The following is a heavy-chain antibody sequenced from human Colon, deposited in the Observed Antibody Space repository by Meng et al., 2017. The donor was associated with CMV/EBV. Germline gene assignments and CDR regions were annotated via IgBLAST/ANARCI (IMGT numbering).Heavy chain of an antibody. J-gene: IGHJ4*02. CDR3: ARARDRDGLYNFDS. CDR2: IVPIFVTP. CDR1: GGSFSNYA. D-gene: IGHD5-24*01. V-gene: IGHV1-69*12. Sequence: VQLVQSGAEGKKPGSSVKVSCRTSGGSFSNYAVSWVRQAPGQGLEWMGGIVPIFVTPNYAQKFQGRVTVTADESTSTAYMELSSLTSEDTAIYYCARARDRDGLYNFDSWGQGTLVTVSS.